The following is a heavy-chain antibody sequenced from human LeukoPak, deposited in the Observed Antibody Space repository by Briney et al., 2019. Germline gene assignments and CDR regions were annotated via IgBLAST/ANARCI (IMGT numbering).Heavy chain of an antibody. CDR3: ARHKYSSSGGWFDP. D-gene: IGHD6-6*01. CDR1: GGSISSYY. J-gene: IGHJ5*02. V-gene: IGHV4-59*08. Sequence: SETLSLTCTVSGGSISSYYWSWIRQPPGKGLEWIGYIYYSGSTNYNPSLKSRVTISVDTSKNQFSLKLSSVTAADTAVYYCARHKYSSSGGWFDPWGQGTLVSVSS. CDR2: IYYSGST.